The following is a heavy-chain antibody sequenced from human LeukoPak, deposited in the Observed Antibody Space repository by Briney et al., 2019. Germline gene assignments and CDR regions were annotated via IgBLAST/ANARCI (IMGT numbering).Heavy chain of an antibody. Sequence: GGSLRLSCAAPEFTFSTYNMNSVRQAPGKGLEWGSYISSGSSTMFYANSVKGRFTISRDNAKNSLYLQMSNLRAEDTAVYYCARFREVRGVIEYYFDYWGQGTQLTVSS. V-gene: IGHV3-48*01. D-gene: IGHD3-10*01. CDR3: ARFREVRGVIEYYFDY. CDR2: ISSGSSTM. CDR1: EFTFSTYN. J-gene: IGHJ4*02.